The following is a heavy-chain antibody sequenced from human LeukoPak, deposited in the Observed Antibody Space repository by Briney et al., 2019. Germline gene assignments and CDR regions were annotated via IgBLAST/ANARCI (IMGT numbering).Heavy chain of an antibody. J-gene: IGHJ6*03. CDR2: IYTSGST. V-gene: IGHV4-61*02. CDR3: ARLGHRYYYYMDV. CDR1: GGSISSGSYY. Sequence: PSQTLSLTCTVSGGSISSGSYYWSWIRQPAGKGLEWIGRIYTSGSTNYNPSLKSRVTISVDTSENQFSLKLSSVTAADTAVYYCARLGHRYYYYMDVWGKGTTVTVSS.